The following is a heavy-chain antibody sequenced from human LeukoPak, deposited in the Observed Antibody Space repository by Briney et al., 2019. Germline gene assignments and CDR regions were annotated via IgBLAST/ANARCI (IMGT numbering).Heavy chain of an antibody. CDR3: ARAGVWDYNDSSGYHNGAFDI. J-gene: IGHJ3*02. Sequence: ASVKVSCKASGYTFTGYYMHWVRQAPGQGLEWMGWINPDSGGTNYAQRFQGRVTMTRDTSISTAYMELSRLRSDDTAFYYCARAGVWDYNDSSGYHNGAFDIWGQGTMVTASS. V-gene: IGHV1-2*02. CDR1: GYTFTGYY. D-gene: IGHD3-22*01. CDR2: INPDSGGT.